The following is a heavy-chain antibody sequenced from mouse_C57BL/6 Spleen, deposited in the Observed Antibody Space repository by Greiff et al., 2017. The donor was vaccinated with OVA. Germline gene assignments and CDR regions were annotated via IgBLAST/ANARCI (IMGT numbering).Heavy chain of an antibody. CDR2: IDPETGGT. CDR1: GYTFTDYE. V-gene: IGHV1-15*01. CDR3: TRDYYGSSYEGY. Sequence: VQLQQSGAELVRPGASVTLSCKASGYTFTDYEMHWVKQTPVHGLEWIGAIDPETGGTAYNQKFKGKAILTADKSSSTAYMELRRLTSEDSAVYYCTRDYYGSSYEGYWGQGTTLTVSS. D-gene: IGHD1-1*01. J-gene: IGHJ2*01.